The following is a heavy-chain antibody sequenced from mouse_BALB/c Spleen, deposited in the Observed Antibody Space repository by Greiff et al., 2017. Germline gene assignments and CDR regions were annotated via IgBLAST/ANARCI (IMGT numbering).Heavy chain of an antibody. V-gene: IGHV1-4*02. CDR3: ARSGPKAMDY. D-gene: IGHD3-1*01. CDR2: INPSSGYT. Sequence: VQLQQSAAELARPGASVKMSCKASGYTFTSYTMHWVKQRPGQGLEWIGYINPSSGYTEYNQKFKDKTTLTADKSSSTAYMQLSSLTSEDSAVYYCARSGPKAMDYWGQGTSVTVSS. CDR1: GYTFTSYT. J-gene: IGHJ4*01.